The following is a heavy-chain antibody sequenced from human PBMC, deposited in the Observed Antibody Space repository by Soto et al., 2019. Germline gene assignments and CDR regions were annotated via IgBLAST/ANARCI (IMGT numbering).Heavy chain of an antibody. Sequence: QVQLQESGPGLVKPSETLSLTCTVSGGSISSYYWSWIRQPPGKGLEWIGYIYYSGSTNYNPSLKSRVTLSTDTSKNQFSLKLSSVTTADTAVYYCARHGGGIGWGSEYFQHWGQGTLVTVSS. V-gene: IGHV4-59*08. D-gene: IGHD1-1*01. CDR2: IYYSGST. CDR1: GGSISSYY. J-gene: IGHJ1*01. CDR3: ARHGGGIGWGSEYFQH.